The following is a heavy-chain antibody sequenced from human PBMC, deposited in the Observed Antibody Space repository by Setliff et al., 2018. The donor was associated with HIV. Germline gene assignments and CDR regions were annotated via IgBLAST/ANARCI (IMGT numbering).Heavy chain of an antibody. Sequence: VKVSCKASGVTFNYSFITWVRQAPGQGLEWMGGVVPTIHEATYAQKFQGRVTITADESATTVYMGMSGLTSEDTAIYYCARGADASGYFYREYFQHWGQGTLVTVSS. CDR1: GVTFNYSF. V-gene: IGHV1-69*01. D-gene: IGHD3-22*01. CDR2: VVPTIHEA. J-gene: IGHJ1*01. CDR3: ARGADASGYFYREYFQH.